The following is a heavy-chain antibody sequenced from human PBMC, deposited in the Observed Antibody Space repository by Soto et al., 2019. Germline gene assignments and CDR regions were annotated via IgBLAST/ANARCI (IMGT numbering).Heavy chain of an antibody. CDR2: ISYSGIT. CDR1: GDSISSGDYY. CDR3: ARYLDFWSVHADAFDV. D-gene: IGHD3-3*01. Sequence: VQLQESGPGLVMPSQTLSLTCTVSGDSISSGDYYWGWIRQHPGRGLAWIGYISYSGITYYNPSLKSRLTISLDTSKNLLTLELNSMTAADTAIYYCARYLDFWSVHADAFDVWGQGTMVTVSS. V-gene: IGHV4-31*03. J-gene: IGHJ3*01.